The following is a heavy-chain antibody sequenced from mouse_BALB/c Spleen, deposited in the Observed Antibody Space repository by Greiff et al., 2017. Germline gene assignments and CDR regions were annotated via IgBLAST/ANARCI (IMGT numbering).Heavy chain of an antibody. Sequence: EVKLVESGGGLVQPGGSRKLSCAASGFTFSSFGMHWVRQAPEKGLEWVAYISSGSSTIYYADTVKGRFTISRDNPKNTLFLQMTSLRSEDTAMYYCARSARDGYPFDYWGQGTTLTVSS. V-gene: IGHV5-17*02. CDR2: ISSGSSTI. CDR3: ARSARDGYPFDY. J-gene: IGHJ2*01. D-gene: IGHD2-3*01. CDR1: GFTFSSFG.